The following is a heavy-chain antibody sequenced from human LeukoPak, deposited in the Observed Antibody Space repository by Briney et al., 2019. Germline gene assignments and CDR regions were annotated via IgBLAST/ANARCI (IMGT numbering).Heavy chain of an antibody. CDR1: GGSFSVYY. CDR3: ARGPTYYYDSSGYYYPTRGYFQH. CDR2: INHSGST. Sequence: SETLSLTCAVYGGSFSVYYWSWIRQPPGKGLEWIGEINHSGSTNYNPSLKSRVTISVDTSKNQFSLKLSSVTAADTAVYYCARGPTYYYDSSGYYYPTRGYFQHWGQGTLVTVSS. D-gene: IGHD3-22*01. V-gene: IGHV4-34*01. J-gene: IGHJ1*01.